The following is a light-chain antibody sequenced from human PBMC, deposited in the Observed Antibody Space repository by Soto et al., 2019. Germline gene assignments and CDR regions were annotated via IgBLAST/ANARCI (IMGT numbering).Light chain of an antibody. J-gene: IGKJ1*01. Sequence: EIEMTQSPATLSVSPGERVTLSCRASQSVSINLAWYQQKPGQAPRLLIYAASTRATGIPARFSGSGSGTEFTLTISSLQSEDFAVYYCQHYNNWPPWTFGQGTKVEIK. V-gene: IGKV3-15*01. CDR3: QHYNNWPPWT. CDR1: QSVSIN. CDR2: AAS.